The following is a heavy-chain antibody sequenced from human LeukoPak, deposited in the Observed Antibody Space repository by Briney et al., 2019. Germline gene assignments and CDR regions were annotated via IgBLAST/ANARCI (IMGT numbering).Heavy chain of an antibody. CDR1: GGSISSTDDY. CDR2: IYYSGST. J-gene: IGHJ4*02. D-gene: IGHD3-22*01. V-gene: IGHV4-39*01. CDR3: ARLTYYFHSGGYYYFDY. Sequence: PSETLSLTCTVSGGSISSTDDYWGWIRQPPGKGPEWIGSIYYSGSTYYNPSLKSRVTVSVDTSKKQFSLKLSSVTAADTAVYYCARLTYYFHSGGYYYFDYWGQGTLVTVSS.